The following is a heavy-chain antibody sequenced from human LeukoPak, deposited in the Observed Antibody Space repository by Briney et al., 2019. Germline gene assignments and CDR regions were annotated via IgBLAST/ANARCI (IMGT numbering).Heavy chain of an antibody. CDR3: ARGDGDLGTSFDY. D-gene: IGHD1-14*01. CDR2: IDPSDSYT. J-gene: IGHJ4*02. CDR1: GYSFTSYW. V-gene: IGHV5-10-1*01. Sequence: GESLKISCKGSGYSFTSYWISWVRQMPGKGLEWMGRIDPSDSYTNYSPSFQGHVTISADKSISTAYLQWSSLKASDTAMYYRARGDGDLGTSFDYWGQGTLVTVSS.